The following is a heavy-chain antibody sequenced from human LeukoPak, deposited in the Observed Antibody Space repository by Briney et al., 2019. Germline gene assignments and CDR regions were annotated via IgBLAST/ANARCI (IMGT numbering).Heavy chain of an antibody. D-gene: IGHD6-13*01. CDR3: ARRRAASGYSSSWYHFDL. CDR1: GYTFTTYG. CDR2: ISAYNGNT. J-gene: IGHJ2*01. Sequence: ASVKVSCKASGYTFTTYGISWVRQAPGQGLEWMGWISAYNGNTNYAQKFQGRVTMTRNTSISTAYMELSSLRSEDTAVYYCARRRAASGYSSSWYHFDLWGRGTLVTVSS. V-gene: IGHV1-18*01.